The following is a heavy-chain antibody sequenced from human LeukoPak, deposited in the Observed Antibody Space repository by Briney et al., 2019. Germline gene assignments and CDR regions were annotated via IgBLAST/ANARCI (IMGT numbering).Heavy chain of an antibody. D-gene: IGHD3-22*01. CDR1: GFTFKSYA. CDR3: ARRGYSDSSGYGY. CDR2: ISGDSTDI. J-gene: IGHJ4*02. V-gene: IGHV3-21*01. Sequence: PGGSLRLSCATSGFTFKSYAMNWVRQSPGKGLEWVSSISGDSTDIYYADSLMGRSTISRDNAKNSLYLQINSLRAEDTAIYYCARRGYSDSSGYGYWGQGTLVTVSS.